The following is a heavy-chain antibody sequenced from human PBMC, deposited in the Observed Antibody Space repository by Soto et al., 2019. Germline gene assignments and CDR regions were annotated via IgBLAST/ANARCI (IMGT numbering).Heavy chain of an antibody. CDR1: GESLRAYY. Sequence: AETLSLTCAFYGESLRAYYWSWIRQSPGEGLEWIGEINDLGITNYHPSLKSRVTISVDTSKNHFSLKLNSVTAADTAVYYCARVGVIVVVASSRSWFDPWGHGTLVTVSS. CDR2: INDLGIT. CDR3: ARVGVIVVVASSRSWFDP. J-gene: IGHJ5*02. D-gene: IGHD2-15*01. V-gene: IGHV4-34*01.